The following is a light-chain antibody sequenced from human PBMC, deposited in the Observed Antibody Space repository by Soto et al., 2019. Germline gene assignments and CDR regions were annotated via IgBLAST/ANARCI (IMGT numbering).Light chain of an antibody. CDR1: NIGRKN. CDR3: QVWDSSSDHYV. V-gene: IGLV3-21*02. Sequence: SYELTQPPSVSVAPGQTARITCGGSNIGRKNVHWYRQKPGQAPVLVVFEDSDRPSGIPERFSGSNSGDTATLTISRVEAGDEADYYCQVWDSSSDHYVFGSGTKVTVL. CDR2: EDS. J-gene: IGLJ1*01.